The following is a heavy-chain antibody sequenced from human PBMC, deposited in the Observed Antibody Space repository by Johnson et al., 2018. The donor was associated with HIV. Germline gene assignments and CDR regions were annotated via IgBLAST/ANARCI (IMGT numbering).Heavy chain of an antibody. V-gene: IGHV3-33*06. CDR3: AKSPAKDHGGNSGAFDM. Sequence: QVQLMESGGGVVQPGRSLRLSCAASGFTFSSYGMHWVRQAPGKGLQWVAVIWYDGNNKYYADSVKGRFTISRDNSKNTLYLQMNSLRAEDTAVYYCAKSPAKDHGGNSGAFDMWGQGTMVIVSS. D-gene: IGHD4-23*01. CDR1: GFTFSSYG. CDR2: IWYDGNNK. J-gene: IGHJ3*02.